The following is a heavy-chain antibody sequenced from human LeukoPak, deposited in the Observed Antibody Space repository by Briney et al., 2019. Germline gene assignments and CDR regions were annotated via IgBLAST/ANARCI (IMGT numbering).Heavy chain of an antibody. CDR2: IYYSGST. J-gene: IGHJ6*03. V-gene: IGHV4-59*01. Sequence: PSETLSLTCTVSGGSISSYYWSWIRQPPGKGLEWIGYIYYSGSTKYNPSLKSRVTISVDTSKNQFPLKLSSVTAADTAVYYCARDERSRYYYMDVWGKGTTVTVSS. CDR1: GGSISSYY. CDR3: ARDERSRYYYMDV.